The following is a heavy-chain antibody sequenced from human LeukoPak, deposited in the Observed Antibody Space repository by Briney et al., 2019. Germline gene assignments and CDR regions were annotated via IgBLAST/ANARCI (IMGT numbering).Heavy chain of an antibody. CDR3: ARDNWNYGSSMDV. J-gene: IGHJ6*02. Sequence: SETLSLTCAVYGGSFSGYYWSWIRQPPGKGLEWIGEINHSGSTNYNPALKSRVTISVDTSKNQFSLKLSSVTAADTAVYYCARDNWNYGSSMDVWGQGTTVTVSS. CDR2: INHSGST. D-gene: IGHD1-7*01. V-gene: IGHV4-34*01. CDR1: GGSFSGYY.